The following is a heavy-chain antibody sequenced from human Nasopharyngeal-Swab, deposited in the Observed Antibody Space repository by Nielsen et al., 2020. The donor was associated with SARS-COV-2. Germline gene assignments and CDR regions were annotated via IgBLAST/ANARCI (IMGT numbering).Heavy chain of an antibody. CDR3: ARSVRGCSGGSCYSVEDV. J-gene: IGHJ6*02. D-gene: IGHD2-15*01. Sequence: SETLSLTCTVSGGSISSGSYYWSWIRQPPGKGLEWIGSIYYSGSTYYNPSLKSRVTISVDTSKNQFSLKLSSVTAADTAVYYCARSVRGCSGGSCYSVEDVWGQGTTVTVSS. V-gene: IGHV4-39*01. CDR2: IYYSGST. CDR1: GGSISSGSYY.